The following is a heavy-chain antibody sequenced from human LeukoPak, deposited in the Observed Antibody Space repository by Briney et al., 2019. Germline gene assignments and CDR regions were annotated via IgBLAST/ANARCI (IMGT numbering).Heavy chain of an antibody. V-gene: IGHV4-38-2*01. CDR1: GYSISSGYC. Sequence: PSETLSLTCAVSGYSISSGYCWGWIRQPPGKGLEWIGCIYHSGNTYCNPSLKSRVTISVDTSKNQFSLNLSSVTAAYTAMYYCARQGGRSSPYYYYYSDVSGTRTTVTVSS. J-gene: IGHJ6*03. D-gene: IGHD6-13*01. CDR3: ARQGGRSSPYYYYYSDV. CDR2: IYHSGNT.